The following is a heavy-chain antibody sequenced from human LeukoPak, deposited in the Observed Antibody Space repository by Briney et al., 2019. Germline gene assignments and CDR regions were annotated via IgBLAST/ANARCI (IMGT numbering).Heavy chain of an antibody. CDR1: GYTFTGYY. CDR2: INPNSGGT. D-gene: IGHD3-22*01. V-gene: IGHV1-2*02. CDR3: ARTDYYDSSGDFDY. J-gene: IGHJ4*02. Sequence: ASVKVSCKASGYTFTGYYMHWVRQAPGQGLEWMGWINPNSGGTNCAQKLQGRVTMTRDTSISTAYMELSRLRSDDTAVYYCARTDYYDSSGDFDYWGQGTLVTVSS.